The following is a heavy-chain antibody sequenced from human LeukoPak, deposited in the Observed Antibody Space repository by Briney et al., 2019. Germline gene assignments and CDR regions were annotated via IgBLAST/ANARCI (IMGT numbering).Heavy chain of an antibody. Sequence: PGRSLRLSCTASGFIFGDYAMSWVRQAPGKGLEWVGFIRSKAYGGTTEYAASVKGRFTISRDDSKSIAYLQMNSLKTEDTAVYYCTRSPGIAVANFDYWGQGTLVTVSS. V-gene: IGHV3-49*04. CDR3: TRSPGIAVANFDY. J-gene: IGHJ4*02. D-gene: IGHD6-19*01. CDR2: IRSKAYGGTT. CDR1: GFIFGDYA.